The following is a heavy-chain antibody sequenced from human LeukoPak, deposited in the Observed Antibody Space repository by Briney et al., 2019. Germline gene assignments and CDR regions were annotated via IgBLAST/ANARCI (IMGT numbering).Heavy chain of an antibody. V-gene: IGHV3-7*01. CDR3: AKVGRSGWPLDN. Sequence: GGSLRLSCAASGFTFSDYWMSWVRQAPGNGLEWVANIKGDGSEKDYVDSVKGRFTISRDNAKNSLYLQMNSLRVEDTAVYYCAKVGRSGWPLDNWGQGTLVTVSS. CDR2: IKGDGSEK. CDR1: GFTFSDYW. D-gene: IGHD6-19*01. J-gene: IGHJ4*02.